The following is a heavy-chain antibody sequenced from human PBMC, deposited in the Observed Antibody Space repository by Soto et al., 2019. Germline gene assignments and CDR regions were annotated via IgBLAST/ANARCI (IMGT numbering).Heavy chain of an antibody. D-gene: IGHD3-22*01. CDR2: IYYSGST. V-gene: IGHV4-59*01. Sequence: PSETLSLTCTVSGGSISSYYWSWIRQPPGKGLEWIRYIYYSGSTNYNPSLKSRVTISVDTSKNQFSLKLSSVTAADTAVYYCARDAGYYYDSSGYSFDYWGQGTLVTVSS. CDR1: GGSISSYY. J-gene: IGHJ4*02. CDR3: ARDAGYYYDSSGYSFDY.